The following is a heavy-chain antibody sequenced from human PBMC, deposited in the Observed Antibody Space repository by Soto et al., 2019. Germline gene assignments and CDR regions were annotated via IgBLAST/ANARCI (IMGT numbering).Heavy chain of an antibody. CDR2: ISGSGGST. CDR3: ASPEQGNCSSTSCYVRRRDYYYYMDV. Sequence: PGGSLRLSCAASGFTFGSYAMSWVGQGPGKGLEWVSAISGSGGSTYYADSVKGRFTISRDNSKNTLYLQMNSLRAEDTAVYYCASPEQGNCSSTSCYVRRRDYYYYMDVWGKGTTVTVSS. V-gene: IGHV3-23*01. J-gene: IGHJ6*03. CDR1: GFTFGSYA. D-gene: IGHD2-2*01.